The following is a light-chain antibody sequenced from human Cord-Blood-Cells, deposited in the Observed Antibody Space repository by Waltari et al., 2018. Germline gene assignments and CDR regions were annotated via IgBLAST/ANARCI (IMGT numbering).Light chain of an antibody. CDR2: GAS. Sequence: EIVMTQSPVTLSVSPGERATLSCRASQSVSSNLAWYQQKPGQAPRLLIYGASTRATGIPARFSGSGSGTEFTLTISSLQSEDFAVYYCQQYNNWPPYTFGQGTKLVIK. V-gene: IGKV3-15*01. CDR1: QSVSSN. CDR3: QQYNNWPPYT. J-gene: IGKJ2*01.